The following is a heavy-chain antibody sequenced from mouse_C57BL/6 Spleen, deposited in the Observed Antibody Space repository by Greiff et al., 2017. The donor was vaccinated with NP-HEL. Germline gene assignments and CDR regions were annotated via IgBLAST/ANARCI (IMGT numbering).Heavy chain of an antibody. D-gene: IGHD2-12*01. CDR3: SRGAYDGDYAMDY. CDR1: GYTFTSYW. J-gene: IGHJ4*01. V-gene: IGHV1-72*01. Sequence: QVQLQQPGAELVKPGASVKLSCKASGYTFTSYWMHWVKQRPGRGLEWIGRIDPNGGGTKYNEKFKSKATMTVAKSSTTAYMQLSSLTSEDSAVYYCSRGAYDGDYAMDYWGQGTSVTAAS. CDR2: IDPNGGGT.